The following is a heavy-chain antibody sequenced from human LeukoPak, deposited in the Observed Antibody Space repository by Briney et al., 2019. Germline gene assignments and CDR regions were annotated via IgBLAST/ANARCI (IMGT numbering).Heavy chain of an antibody. CDR3: ARGTTMTPGIDF. V-gene: IGHV3-7*03. J-gene: IGHJ4*02. CDR2: INQDGSDK. Sequence: GGSLRLSCAASGFTFNNYWMNWVRQAPGKDLEWVANINQDGSDKSYVDSVKGRFTISRDNAKNSVYLQMNSLRAEDTAVYYCARGTTMTPGIDFWGQGTLFTVSS. D-gene: IGHD3-22*01. CDR1: GFTFNNYW.